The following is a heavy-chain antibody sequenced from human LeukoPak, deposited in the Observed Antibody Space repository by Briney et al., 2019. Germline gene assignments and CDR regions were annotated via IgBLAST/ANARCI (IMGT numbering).Heavy chain of an antibody. CDR1: GDSLRSRYYY. J-gene: IGHJ5*02. CDR3: ARHYGP. Sequence: SETLSLTCTVSGDSLRSRYYYWGWIRQPRGKGLEWIGSIYDSQSNYYNPSLKSRVTISVDTSKNQCSLKRDSVSYEDTSVYYCARHYGPWGQGTLVTVSS. D-gene: IGHD3-10*01. V-gene: IGHV4-39*01. CDR2: IYDSQSN.